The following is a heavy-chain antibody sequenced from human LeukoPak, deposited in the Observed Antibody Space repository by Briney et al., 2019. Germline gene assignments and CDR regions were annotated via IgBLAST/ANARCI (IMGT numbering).Heavy chain of an antibody. CDR2: ISCSGGST. Sequence: HPGGSLRHSRAHSGVTPCIYAMSAVPPAPGEGLEWGSGISCSGGSTYYEDSVKGRFTMSRDNSKNTLYLQMNTVRAADTAVYYCAKDMYGSWPPLDYWGQGTLVTVSS. CDR3: AKDMYGSWPPLDY. D-gene: IGHD6-6*01. J-gene: IGHJ4*02. CDR1: GVTPCIYA. V-gene: IGHV3-23*01.